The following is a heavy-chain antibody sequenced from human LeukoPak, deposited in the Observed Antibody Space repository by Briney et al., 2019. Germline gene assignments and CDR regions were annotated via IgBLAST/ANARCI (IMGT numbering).Heavy chain of an antibody. CDR1: GYTFTTYY. CDR3: AREYVDRSGSYFPYFDY. V-gene: IGHV1-46*01. Sequence: ASVTVSCTASGYTFTTYYIHWVRQAPGQGLEWMGIINPSGGSTSFVQKFQGRVTMTRDMSTSTVYMELSRLRSDDTAVYYCAREYVDRSGSYFPYFDYWGQGTLVTVSS. D-gene: IGHD1-26*01. CDR2: INPSGGST. J-gene: IGHJ4*02.